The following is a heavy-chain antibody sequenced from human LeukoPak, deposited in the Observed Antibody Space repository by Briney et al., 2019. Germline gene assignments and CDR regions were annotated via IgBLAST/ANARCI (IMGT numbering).Heavy chain of an antibody. CDR3: ARTITIFGALGYFDY. Sequence: SQTLSLTCTVSGTSISSGAYSWSWVRQHPGKGLVWIAYIYYSGNTYYNPSLKRRVTIPVDTSKNQFSLKLSSVTAADTAVCYCARTITIFGALGYFDYWGQGTLVTVSS. V-gene: IGHV4-31*03. CDR1: GTSISSGAYS. CDR2: IYYSGNT. D-gene: IGHD3-3*01. J-gene: IGHJ4*02.